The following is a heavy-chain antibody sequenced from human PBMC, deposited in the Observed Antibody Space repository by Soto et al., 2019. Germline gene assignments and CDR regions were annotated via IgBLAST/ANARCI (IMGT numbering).Heavy chain of an antibody. CDR2: INHSGST. J-gene: IGHJ5*02. D-gene: IGHD6-6*01. CDR1: GGSFSGYY. Sequence: QVQLQQWGAGLLKPSETLSLTCAVYGGSFSGYYWSWIRQPPGKGLEWIGEINHSGSTNYNPSLKSRVTISVDTSKNQFSLKLSSVTAADTAVYYCARGFNSSSVRFDPWGQGTLVTVSS. CDR3: ARGFNSSSVRFDP. V-gene: IGHV4-34*01.